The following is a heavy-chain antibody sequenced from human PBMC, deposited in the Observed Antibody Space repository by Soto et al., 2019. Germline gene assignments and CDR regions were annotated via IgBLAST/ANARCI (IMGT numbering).Heavy chain of an antibody. D-gene: IGHD4-17*01. Sequence: QVHLVQSGAEVKKPGSSVKVSCKASGGTFSSDVISWVRQAPGQGLEWMGGIIPIFGTTNYTQKFQGRVTITADEPTSTAYMELSSLRSQDTAVYYCAIRGLRWDCWGQGTLVTVSS. V-gene: IGHV1-69*12. CDR3: AIRGLRWDC. CDR2: IIPIFGTT. J-gene: IGHJ4*02. CDR1: GGTFSSDV.